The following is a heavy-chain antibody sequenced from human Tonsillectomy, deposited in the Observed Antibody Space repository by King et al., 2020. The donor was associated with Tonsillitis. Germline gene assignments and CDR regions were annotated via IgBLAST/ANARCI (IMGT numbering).Heavy chain of an antibody. D-gene: IGHD1-26*01. Sequence: QLVQSGAEVKKPGESLKISCMGSGYSFTTYWIGWVRQVPGKGLEWVGIIYPGDSDTRYSPSFQGQVTISADRSISTAYLQWNSLKASDTAMYYCGRLAGGTYTDFDYWGQGTLVTVSS. CDR2: IYPGDSDT. V-gene: IGHV5-51*03. CDR1: GYSFTTYW. J-gene: IGHJ4*02. CDR3: GRLAGGTYTDFDY.